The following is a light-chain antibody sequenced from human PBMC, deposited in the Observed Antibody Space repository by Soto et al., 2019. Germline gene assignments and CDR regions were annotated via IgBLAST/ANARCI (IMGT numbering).Light chain of an antibody. CDR1: QDINSY. Sequence: DIQLTQSPSFLSASVGDRVTITCRASQDINSYLTWYQQKPGQAPKALIYDASTLRSGVPSRFSGGGSGTEFTLTISSLQPDDFATYYCQQYNTYSTFGQGTRLEIK. CDR2: DAS. CDR3: QQYNTYST. V-gene: IGKV1-9*01. J-gene: IGKJ5*01.